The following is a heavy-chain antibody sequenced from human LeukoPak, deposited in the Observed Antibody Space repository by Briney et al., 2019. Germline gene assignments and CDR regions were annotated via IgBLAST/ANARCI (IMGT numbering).Heavy chain of an antibody. J-gene: IGHJ4*02. CDR1: GYTFTSYY. CDR3: ARDEIMYYFDY. D-gene: IGHD2-8*01. CDR2: INPSGGST. V-gene: IGHV1-46*01. Sequence: ASVKVSCKASGYTFTSYYMHWVRQAPGQGLEWMGIINPSGGSTSYAQKFQGRVTMTRDTSISTAYMELSRLRSDDTAVYYCARDEIMYYFDYWGQGTLVTVSS.